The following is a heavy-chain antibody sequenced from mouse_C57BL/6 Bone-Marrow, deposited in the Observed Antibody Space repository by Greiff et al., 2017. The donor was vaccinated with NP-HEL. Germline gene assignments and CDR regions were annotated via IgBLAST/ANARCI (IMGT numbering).Heavy chain of an antibody. CDR2: IYPGSGST. CDR1: GYTFTSYW. V-gene: IGHV1-55*01. Sequence: QVQLQQPGAELVKPGASVKMSCKASGYTFTSYWITWVKQRPGQGLAWIGDIYPGSGSTNYNEKFKSKATLTVDTSSSTAYMQLSSLTSEDSAVYYCARWLLRLGRAMDYWGQGTSVTVSS. D-gene: IGHD2-3*01. CDR3: ARWLLRLGRAMDY. J-gene: IGHJ4*01.